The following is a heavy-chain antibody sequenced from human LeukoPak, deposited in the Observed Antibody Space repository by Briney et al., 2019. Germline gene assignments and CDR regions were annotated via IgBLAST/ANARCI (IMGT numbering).Heavy chain of an antibody. Sequence: GGSLRLSCAASGFTFDDYGMSWVRQTPGKGLEWVSGIDWNGGSTGYVDSVKGRFTISRDNAKNSLYLQMSSLRAEDTALYHCARGYYYDSGGYRFYFDYWGQGALVTVSS. CDR1: GFTFDDYG. J-gene: IGHJ4*02. CDR2: IDWNGGST. D-gene: IGHD3-22*01. V-gene: IGHV3-20*01. CDR3: ARGYYYDSGGYRFYFDY.